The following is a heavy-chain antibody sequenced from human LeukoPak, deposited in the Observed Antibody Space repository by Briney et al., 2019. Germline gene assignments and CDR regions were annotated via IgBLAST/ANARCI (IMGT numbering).Heavy chain of an antibody. CDR3: AKDQEEGGALDI. J-gene: IGHJ3*02. V-gene: IGHV3-23*01. CDR2: ISGSGGST. D-gene: IGHD3-16*01. CDR1: GFTFSSYA. Sequence: GGSLRLSCAASGFTFSSYAMSWVRQAPGKGLEWVSAISGSGGSTYYADSVKGRFTIARDNSKSTLYLQMNSLRAEDTAVYYCAKDQEEGGALDIWGQGTMVTVSS.